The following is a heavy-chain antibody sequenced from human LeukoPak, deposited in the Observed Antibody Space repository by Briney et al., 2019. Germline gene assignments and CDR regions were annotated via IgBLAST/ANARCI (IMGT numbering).Heavy chain of an antibody. Sequence: GGSLRLSCAASGFTFSSYSMTWVRQAPGKGLEGVSGFGGGGGPTYYADSVKGRFTISRDNSKNTLYLQMNSLRADDTAVYYCAKDRRQLANFDYWGQGTLVTVSS. CDR2: FGGGGGPT. V-gene: IGHV3-23*01. J-gene: IGHJ4*02. CDR1: GFTFSSYS. CDR3: AKDRRQLANFDY. D-gene: IGHD6-13*01.